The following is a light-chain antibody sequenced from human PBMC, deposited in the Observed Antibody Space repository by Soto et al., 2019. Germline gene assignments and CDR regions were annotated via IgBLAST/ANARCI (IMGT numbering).Light chain of an antibody. CDR1: TSDVGGYNY. CDR2: DVS. V-gene: IGLV2-14*01. J-gene: IGLJ1*01. Sequence: QSVLTQPASVSGSPGQSIALSCTGTTSDVGGYNYVSWYQQHPGKAPKLMIYDVSNRPSGVSNRFSGSKSGNTASLTISGLQAEDEADYYCSSYTSSSLDVFGTGTKLTVL. CDR3: SSYTSSSLDV.